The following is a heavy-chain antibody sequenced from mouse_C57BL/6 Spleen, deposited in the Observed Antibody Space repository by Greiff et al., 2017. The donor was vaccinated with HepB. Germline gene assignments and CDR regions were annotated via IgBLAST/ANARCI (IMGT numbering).Heavy chain of an antibody. CDR2: INPSNGGT. CDR3: ARGGYYSGAWFAY. D-gene: IGHD2-3*01. J-gene: IGHJ3*01. CDR1: GYTFTSYW. V-gene: IGHV1-53*01. Sequence: VKQSCKASGYTFTSYWMHWVKQRPGQGLEWIGNINPSNGGTNYNEKFKSTATLTVDKSSSTAYMQPSSLTSEDSAVYYCARGGYYSGAWFAYWGQGTLVTVSA.